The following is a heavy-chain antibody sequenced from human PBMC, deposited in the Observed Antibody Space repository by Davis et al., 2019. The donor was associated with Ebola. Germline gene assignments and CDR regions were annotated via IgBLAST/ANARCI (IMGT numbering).Heavy chain of an antibody. Sequence: GGSLRLSCKGSGYSFTSYWIGWVRQMPGKGLEWMGIIYPGDSDTRYSPSFQGQVTISADKSISTAYLQWSSLKASDTAMYYCARQPAAYCGGDCYPDYWGQGTLVTVSS. V-gene: IGHV5-51*01. CDR1: GYSFTSYW. J-gene: IGHJ4*02. CDR2: IYPGDSDT. D-gene: IGHD2-21*02. CDR3: ARQPAAYCGGDCYPDY.